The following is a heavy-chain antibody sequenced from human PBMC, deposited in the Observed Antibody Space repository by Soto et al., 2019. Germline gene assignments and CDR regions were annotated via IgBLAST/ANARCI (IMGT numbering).Heavy chain of an antibody. CDR1: GYSFIGHY. D-gene: IGHD3-3*01. Sequence: QVLLVQSGAEVKKPGASVRVSCKASGYSFIGHYIHWVRQAPGQGLEWMGWINPNSGSTTYAQRFQGRVTMTRDTSINTAYMELSSLRSDDTAVFYCATVAGVVGIWFDPWGQGTLVTVSS. CDR3: ATVAGVVGIWFDP. V-gene: IGHV1-2*02. J-gene: IGHJ5*02. CDR2: INPNSGST.